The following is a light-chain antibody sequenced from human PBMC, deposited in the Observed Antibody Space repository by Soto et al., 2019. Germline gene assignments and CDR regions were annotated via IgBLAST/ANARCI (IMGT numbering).Light chain of an antibody. J-gene: IGKJ1*01. Sequence: DIQMTQSPSTLSASVGDRVTITCRASQSISTWLAWYQQKPGKAPKLLIYDASSLESGVPSRFGGGGSGTEFTLTISSLQPDDFAIYYCQHYNSYSEAFGQGTKVDI. CDR2: DAS. CDR3: QHYNSYSEA. CDR1: QSISTW. V-gene: IGKV1-5*01.